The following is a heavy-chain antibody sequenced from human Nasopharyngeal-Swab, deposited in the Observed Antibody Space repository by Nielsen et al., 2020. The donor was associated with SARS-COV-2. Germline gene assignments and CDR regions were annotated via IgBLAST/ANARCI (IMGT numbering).Heavy chain of an antibody. CDR2: SSAYNGNT. CDR3: ARGGSYLTEPADY. J-gene: IGHJ4*02. D-gene: IGHD1-26*01. V-gene: IGHV1-18*01. Sequence: WERQAPGRGLAGMGWSSAYNGNTNYAQKLQGRVTMTTDTSTSTAYMELRSLRSADTAVYYCARGGSYLTEPADYWGQGTLVTVSS.